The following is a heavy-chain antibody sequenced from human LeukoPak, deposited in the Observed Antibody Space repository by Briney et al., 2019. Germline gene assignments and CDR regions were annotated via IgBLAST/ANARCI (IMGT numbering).Heavy chain of an antibody. Sequence: GESLKISREGSGYSFTSYWIGWVRQMPGKGLEWMGIIYPGDSDTRYSPSFQGQVTISADKSISTAYLQWSSLKASDTAMYYCARQGPEDDILTGYYDYWGQGTLVTVSS. CDR2: IYPGDSDT. D-gene: IGHD3-9*01. J-gene: IGHJ4*02. V-gene: IGHV5-51*01. CDR3: ARQGPEDDILTGYYDY. CDR1: GYSFTSYW.